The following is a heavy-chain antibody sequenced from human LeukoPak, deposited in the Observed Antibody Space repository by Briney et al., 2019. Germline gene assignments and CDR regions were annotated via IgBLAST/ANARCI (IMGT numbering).Heavy chain of an antibody. CDR3: ATVVVTAPGEDYFDY. D-gene: IGHD2-21*02. CDR1: GYTLTELS. J-gene: IGHJ4*02. Sequence: ASVKVSCKVSGYTLTELSMHWVRQAPGKGLEWMGGFDPEDGETIYAQKFQGRVTMTEDTSTDTAYMKLSSLRSEDTAVYYCATVVVTAPGEDYFDYWGQGTLVTVSS. CDR2: FDPEDGET. V-gene: IGHV1-24*01.